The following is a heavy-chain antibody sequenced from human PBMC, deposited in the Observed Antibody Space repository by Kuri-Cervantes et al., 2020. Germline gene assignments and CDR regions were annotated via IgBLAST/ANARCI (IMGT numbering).Heavy chain of an antibody. D-gene: IGHD3-16*01. J-gene: IGHJ6*02. CDR1: GYTFTSYG. V-gene: IGHV1-18*01. CDR2: ISAYNGNT. Sequence: ASVKVSCKASGYTFTSYGISWVRQAPGQGLEWMGWISAYNGNTNYAQKLQGRVTITADKSTSTAYMELGSLRSEDTAVYYCARVDSIYTGPYGMDVWGQGTTVTVSS. CDR3: ARVDSIYTGPYGMDV.